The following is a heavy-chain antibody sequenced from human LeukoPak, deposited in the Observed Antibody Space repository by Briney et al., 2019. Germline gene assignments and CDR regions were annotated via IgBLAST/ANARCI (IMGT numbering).Heavy chain of an antibody. V-gene: IGHV4-59*01. CDR1: GGSISSYY. CDR3: ASTVVRGVAPFDY. D-gene: IGHD3-10*01. J-gene: IGHJ4*02. CDR2: IYYSGST. Sequence: SETLSLTCTVSGGSISSYYWNWIRQPPGKGLEWIGYIYYSGSTNYNPSLKSRVTISVDTSKNQFSLKLSSVTAADTAVYYCASTVVRGVAPFDYWGQGTLVTVSS.